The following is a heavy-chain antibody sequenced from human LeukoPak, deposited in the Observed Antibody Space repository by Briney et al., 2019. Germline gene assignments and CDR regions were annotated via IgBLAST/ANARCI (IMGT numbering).Heavy chain of an antibody. V-gene: IGHV4-34*01. CDR3: ATQGGYYDYVWGSYRGFDY. D-gene: IGHD3-16*02. J-gene: IGHJ4*02. CDR2: INHSGST. Sequence: SETLSLTCAVYGGSFSGYYWSWIRQPPGKGLEWIGEINHSGSTNYNPSLKSRVTISVDTSKNQFSLKLSSVTAADTAVYYCATQGGYYDYVWGSYRGFDYWGQGTLVTVSS. CDR1: GGSFSGYY.